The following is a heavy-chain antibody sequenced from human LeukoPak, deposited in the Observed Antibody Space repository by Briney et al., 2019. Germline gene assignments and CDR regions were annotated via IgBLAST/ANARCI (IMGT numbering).Heavy chain of an antibody. CDR1: GGSISSSSYY. CDR2: IYYSGST. CDR3: ASTPVRGVIGYFDY. D-gene: IGHD3-10*01. J-gene: IGHJ4*02. Sequence: SETLSLTCTVSGGSISSSSYYWGWIRQPPGKGLEWIGSIYYSGSTYYNPSLKSRVTISVDTSKNQFSLKLSSVTAADTAVYYCASTPVRGVIGYFDYWGQGTLVTVSS. V-gene: IGHV4-39*07.